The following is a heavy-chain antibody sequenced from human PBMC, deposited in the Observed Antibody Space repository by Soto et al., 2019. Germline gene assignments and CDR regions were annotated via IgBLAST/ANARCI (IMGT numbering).Heavy chain of an antibody. CDR1: GYSFTSYW. Sequence: GESLKISCKGSGYSFTSYWISWVRQMPGKGLEWMGRIDPSDSYTNYSPSFQGHVTISADKSISTAYLQWSSLKASDTAMYYCASRPKYSSSNYYYYGIDVWGQGTTVTVYS. CDR2: IDPSDSYT. J-gene: IGHJ6*02. D-gene: IGHD6-13*01. CDR3: ASRPKYSSSNYYYYGIDV. V-gene: IGHV5-10-1*01.